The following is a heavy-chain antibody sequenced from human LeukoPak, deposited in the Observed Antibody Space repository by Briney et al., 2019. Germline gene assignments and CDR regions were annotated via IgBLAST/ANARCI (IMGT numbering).Heavy chain of an antibody. J-gene: IGHJ4*02. CDR3: AKIHREYSSTSW. V-gene: IGHV3-30-3*02. CDR1: GFTFSSYA. CDR2: ISYDGSNK. D-gene: IGHD6-6*01. Sequence: PGGSLRLSCAASGFTFSSYAMHRVRQAPGKGLEWVAVISYDGSNKYYADSVKGRFTISRDNSKNTLYLQMNSLRAEDTAIHYCAKIHREYSSTSWWGQGTLVSVSS.